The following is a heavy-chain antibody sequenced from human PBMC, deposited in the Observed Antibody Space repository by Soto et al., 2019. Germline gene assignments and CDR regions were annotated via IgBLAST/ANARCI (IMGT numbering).Heavy chain of an antibody. Sequence: SXGSLRLSCSAAGFTFSSYSMNWVRQAPGKGLEWVSSIISSSSYIYYADSVKGRFTISRDNAKNSLYLQMNSLRAEDTAVYYCARDQGLQGYYGMDVWGQGTTVTVSS. CDR3: ARDQGLQGYYGMDV. J-gene: IGHJ6*02. V-gene: IGHV3-21*01. CDR1: GFTFSSYS. CDR2: IISSSSYI. D-gene: IGHD4-4*01.